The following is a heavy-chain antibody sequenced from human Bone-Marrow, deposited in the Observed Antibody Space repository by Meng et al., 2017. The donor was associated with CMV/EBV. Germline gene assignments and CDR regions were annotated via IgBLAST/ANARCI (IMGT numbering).Heavy chain of an antibody. CDR3: ARVGGRYYYDSSGCQFDY. CDR2: IYYSGST. D-gene: IGHD3-22*01. V-gene: IGHV4-59*01. J-gene: IGHJ4*02. CDR1: GGSISSYY. Sequence: SETLSLTCTVSGGSISSYYWSWIRQPPGKGLEWIGYIYYSGSTNYNPSLKSRVTISVDTSKNQFSLKLSSVTAADTAVYYCARVGGRYYYDSSGCQFDYWGQGTLVTVSS.